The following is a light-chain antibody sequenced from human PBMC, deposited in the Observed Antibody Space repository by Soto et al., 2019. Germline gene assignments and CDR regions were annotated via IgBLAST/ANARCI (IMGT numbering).Light chain of an antibody. V-gene: IGKV3-20*01. CDR2: AAS. CDR1: QSVSSSY. Sequence: EIVLTQSPGTLSLSPGERATLSCRASQSVSSSYLAWYQQKPGQAPRLLIYAASSRATVIPDRFSGIGSRTGFTYTISRLPPEHSAVSYCPPYDRFHRSFDHGT. CDR3: PPYDRFHRS. J-gene: IGKJ5*01.